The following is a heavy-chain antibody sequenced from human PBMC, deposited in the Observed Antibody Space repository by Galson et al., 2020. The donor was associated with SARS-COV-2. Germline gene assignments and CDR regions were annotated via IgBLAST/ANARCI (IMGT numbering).Heavy chain of an antibody. CDR3: ARFYGDYVYYYYYMDV. CDR2: IYYSGST. Sequence: SETMSLTCTVSGGSISSGGYYWSWIRQHPGKGLAWIGYIYYSGSTYYNPSLTSRVTISVDTSKNQFSLKLSSVTAADTAVYYCARFYGDYVYYYYYMDVWGKGTTVTVSS. J-gene: IGHJ6*03. CDR1: GGSISSGGYY. V-gene: IGHV4-31*03. D-gene: IGHD4-17*01.